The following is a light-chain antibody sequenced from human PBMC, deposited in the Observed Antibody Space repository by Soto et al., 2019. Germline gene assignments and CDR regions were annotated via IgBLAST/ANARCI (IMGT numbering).Light chain of an antibody. J-gene: IGKJ1*01. CDR3: QQYYSTPWT. CDR1: QTILYPSNNNNY. CDR2: WAS. Sequence: DIVMTQPPDSLAVSLGERATINCKSSQTILYPSNNNNYLAWYQQRPGQPPRLLFYWASTRESGVPDRFSGSGSGTDFTLTISSLQAEDVAVYYCQQYYSTPWTFGQGTKVDIK. V-gene: IGKV4-1*01.